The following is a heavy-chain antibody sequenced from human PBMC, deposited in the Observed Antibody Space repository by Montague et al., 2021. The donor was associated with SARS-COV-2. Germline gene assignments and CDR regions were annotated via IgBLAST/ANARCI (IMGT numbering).Heavy chain of an antibody. Sequence: SETLSLTCTVSGDSISRSNYYWGWIRQSPGKGLEWIGSIYYSGSTYHNPSLKSRVSMSVDTSKNQFSLNLISATAADTAIYYCAGHRVAYWYFDLWGRGTLVTVSS. CDR2: IYYSGST. CDR3: AGHRVAYWYFDL. J-gene: IGHJ2*01. D-gene: IGHD2-15*01. CDR1: GDSISRSNYY. V-gene: IGHV4-39*01.